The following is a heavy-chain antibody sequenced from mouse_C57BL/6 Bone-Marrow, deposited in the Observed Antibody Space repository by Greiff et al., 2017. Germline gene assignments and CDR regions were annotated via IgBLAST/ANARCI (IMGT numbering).Heavy chain of an antibody. D-gene: IGHD1-1*01. CDR3: ARRRNYYGSSYVDD. Sequence: EVMLVESGGGLVKPGGSLKLSCAASGFTFSDYGMHWVRQAPEKGLEWVAYISSGSSTIYYADTVKGRFTISRDNAKNTLFLQMTSLRSEDTAMYYCARRRNYYGSSYVDDWGQGTTRTVSS. CDR1: GFTFSDYG. V-gene: IGHV5-17*01. J-gene: IGHJ2*01. CDR2: ISSGSSTI.